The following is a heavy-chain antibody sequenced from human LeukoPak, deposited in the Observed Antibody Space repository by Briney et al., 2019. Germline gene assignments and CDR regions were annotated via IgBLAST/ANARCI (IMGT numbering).Heavy chain of an antibody. CDR1: GFTFSSYW. CDR2: IKQDGSEK. V-gene: IGHV3-7*01. CDR3: ARDPDPLYFDP. Sequence: GGSLRLSCAASGFTFSSYWMSWVRQAPGKGQEWVANIKQDGSEKYYVDSVKGRFTISRDNAKNSLYLQMNGLRAEDTAVYSCARDPDPLYFDPWGQGTLVTVSS. J-gene: IGHJ5*02.